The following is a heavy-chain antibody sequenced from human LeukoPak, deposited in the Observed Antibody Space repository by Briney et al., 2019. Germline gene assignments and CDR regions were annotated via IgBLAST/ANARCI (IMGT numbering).Heavy chain of an antibody. CDR1: GFNSGDYA. CDR3: TRDLKAGDRGY. J-gene: IGHJ4*02. CDR2: IRSKAYGGTT. V-gene: IGHV3-49*03. D-gene: IGHD2-21*02. Sequence: PGGSLRLSCTASGFNSGDYAMSWFRQAPGKGLEWVGIIRSKAYGGTTEYAASVKGRFSISRDDSKSIGYLQMNSLETEDTAVYYCTRDLKAGDRGYWGQGTLVTVSS.